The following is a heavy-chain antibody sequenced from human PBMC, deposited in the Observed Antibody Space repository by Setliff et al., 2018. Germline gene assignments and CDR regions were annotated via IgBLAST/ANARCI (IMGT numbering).Heavy chain of an antibody. CDR3: ATLYPWDPDAFDL. J-gene: IGHJ3*01. V-gene: IGHV1-46*01. CDR1: GYTFAKYA. Sequence: ASVKVSCKAFGYTFAKYAMHWVRQAPGQGLEWMGMINPGGGSTTYAQRFQGRVTMTRDTSTSTVYMELTGLRTDDTALYYCATLYPWDPDAFDLWGQGTMVTVSS. CDR2: INPGGGST. D-gene: IGHD3-16*01.